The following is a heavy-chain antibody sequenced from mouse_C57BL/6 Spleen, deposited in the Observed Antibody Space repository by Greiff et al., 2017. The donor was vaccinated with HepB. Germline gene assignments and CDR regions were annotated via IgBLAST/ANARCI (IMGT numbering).Heavy chain of an antibody. CDR2: INPNNGGT. D-gene: IGHD1-1*02. CDR1: GYTFTDYY. V-gene: IGHV1-26*01. J-gene: IGHJ2*01. Sequence: EVQLQQSGPELVKPGASVKISCKASGYTFTDYYMNWVKQSHGKSLEWIGDINPNNGGTSYNQKFKGKATLTVDKSSSTAYMELRSLTSEDSAVYYCARKETMAYGGQGTTLTVSS. CDR3: ARKETMAY.